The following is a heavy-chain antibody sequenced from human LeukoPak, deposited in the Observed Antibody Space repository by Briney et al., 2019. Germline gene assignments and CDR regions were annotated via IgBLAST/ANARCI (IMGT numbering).Heavy chain of an antibody. J-gene: IGHJ4*02. V-gene: IGHV1-18*01. CDR1: GYTFTSYG. CDR2: ISAYNGDT. Sequence: RASVKVSCKASGYTFTSYGISWVRQAPGQGLEWMGWISAYNGDTIHSQKLQGRVTMTTDTSTSTAYMELRSLRSDDTAVYYCARDRYYDSSDYYYTVYFDYWGQGTLVTVSS. D-gene: IGHD3-22*01. CDR3: ARDRYYDSSDYYYTVYFDY.